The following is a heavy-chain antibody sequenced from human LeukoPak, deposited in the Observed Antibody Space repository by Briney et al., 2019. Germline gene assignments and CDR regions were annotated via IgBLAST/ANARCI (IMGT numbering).Heavy chain of an antibody. J-gene: IGHJ6*03. V-gene: IGHV3-21*01. CDR3: ARVGCSSTSCYESYYYYYMDV. D-gene: IGHD2-2*01. CDR2: ISTSSSYI. Sequence: GGSLRLSCAASGFTFSSYSMNWVRQAPGKGLEWVSSISTSSSYIYYADSVKGRFTISRDNAKNSLYLQMNSLRAEDTAVYYCARVGCSSTSCYESYYYYYMDVWGEGTTVTISS. CDR1: GFTFSSYS.